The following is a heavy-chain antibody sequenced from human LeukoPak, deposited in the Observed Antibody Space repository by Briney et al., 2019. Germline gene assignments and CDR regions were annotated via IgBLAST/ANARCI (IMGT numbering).Heavy chain of an antibody. Sequence: PGRSLRLSCAASGLTFSSYDMHWVRQAPGKGLEWVAVIWYDGSNKYYADSVKGRFTISRDNSKNTLYLQMNSLRAEDTAVYYCARDEGFGELLSTLDYWGQGTLVTVSS. CDR1: GLTFSSYD. J-gene: IGHJ4*02. D-gene: IGHD3-10*01. V-gene: IGHV3-33*01. CDR2: IWYDGSNK. CDR3: ARDEGFGELLSTLDY.